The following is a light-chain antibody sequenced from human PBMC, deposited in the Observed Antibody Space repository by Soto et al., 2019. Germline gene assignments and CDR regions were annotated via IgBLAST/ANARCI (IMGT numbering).Light chain of an antibody. CDR2: EVG. CDR1: SDDIGAYDR. CDR3: SSYTSSNSLI. V-gene: IGLV2-14*01. Sequence: QSALTQPASVSGSPGQSITISCTGTSDDIGAYDRVSWFQPYPGEAPKIIIYEVGNRPSGVSNRFAGSKSGNTASLTISGLQADDEADYSCSSYTSSNSLIFGGGTKLTVL. J-gene: IGLJ2*01.